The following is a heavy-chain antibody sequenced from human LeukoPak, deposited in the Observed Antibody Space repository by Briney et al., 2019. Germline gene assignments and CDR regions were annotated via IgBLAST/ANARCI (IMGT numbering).Heavy chain of an antibody. D-gene: IGHD3-3*01. CDR1: SGSISSGGYY. CDR3: ARRAPPGERTIFGVVIPNRDAFDI. CDR2: IYHSGST. V-gene: IGHV4-30-2*01. J-gene: IGHJ3*02. Sequence: PSETLSLTCTVSSGSISSGGYYWSWIRQPPGKGLEWIGYIYHSGSTYYNPSLKSRVTISVDRSKNQFSLKLSSVTAADTAVYYCARRAPPGERTIFGVVIPNRDAFDIWGQGTMVTVSS.